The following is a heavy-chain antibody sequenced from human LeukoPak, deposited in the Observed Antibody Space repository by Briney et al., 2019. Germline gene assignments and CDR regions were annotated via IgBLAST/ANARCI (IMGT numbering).Heavy chain of an antibody. D-gene: IGHD6-19*01. CDR3: ARASSGWHYFDY. J-gene: IGHJ4*02. CDR1: GYALSELA. V-gene: IGHV1-2*02. CDR2: INPNSGGT. Sequence: ASVKVSCKVSGYALSELAMHWGRQAPGQGLEWMGWINPNSGGTNYAQKFQGRVTMTRDTSISTAYMELSRLRSDDTAVYYCARASSGWHYFDYWGQGTLVTVSS.